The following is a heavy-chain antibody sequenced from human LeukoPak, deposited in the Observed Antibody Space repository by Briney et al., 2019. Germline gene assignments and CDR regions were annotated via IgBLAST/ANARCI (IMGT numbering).Heavy chain of an antibody. D-gene: IGHD5-18*01. CDR1: GYTFTGYY. V-gene: IGHV1-2*02. Sequence: GASVKVSFKASGYTFTGYYMHWVRPAPGQGLEWMGWINPNSGGTNYAQKFQGRVTMTRDTSISTAYMELSRLRSDDTAVYYCARAWIQLWRGWFDPWGQGTLVTVSS. J-gene: IGHJ5*02. CDR3: ARAWIQLWRGWFDP. CDR2: INPNSGGT.